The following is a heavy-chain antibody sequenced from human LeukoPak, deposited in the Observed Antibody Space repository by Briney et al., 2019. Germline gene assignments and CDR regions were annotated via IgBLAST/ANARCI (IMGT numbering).Heavy chain of an antibody. V-gene: IGHV1-69*13. D-gene: IGHD3-9*01. J-gene: IGHJ4*02. CDR1: GGTFSSYA. Sequence: ASVKVSCKASGGTFSSYAISWVRQAPGQGLEWMGGIIPIFGTANYAQKFQGRVTITADESTSTAYMELSSLRSEDTAVYYCARVDILTGYLLDYWGQGTLVTVSS. CDR3: ARVDILTGYLLDY. CDR2: IIPIFGTA.